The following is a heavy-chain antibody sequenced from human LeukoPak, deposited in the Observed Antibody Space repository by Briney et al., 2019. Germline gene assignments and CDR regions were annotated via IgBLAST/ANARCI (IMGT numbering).Heavy chain of an antibody. J-gene: IGHJ4*02. Sequence: GESLRLSCTASGFTFGDYAMSWFRQAPGKGLEWVSGISWNSGSIDYADSVKGRFTISRDNAKNSLFLQMNSLRAEDTAFYYCAKDRCGGNCYLFDYWGQGTLVTVSS. CDR3: AKDRCGGNCYLFDY. CDR2: ISWNSGSI. D-gene: IGHD2-15*01. V-gene: IGHV3-9*01. CDR1: GFTFGDYA.